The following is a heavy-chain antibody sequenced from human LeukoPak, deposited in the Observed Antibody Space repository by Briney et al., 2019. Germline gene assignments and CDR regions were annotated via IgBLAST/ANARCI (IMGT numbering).Heavy chain of an antibody. D-gene: IGHD6-19*01. CDR1: GYTFTNYY. V-gene: IGHV1-46*01. Sequence: SVQVSCKASGYTFTNYYMDWVRQPPAQGLEWMGIINPSDASTTYAQKYQARIPMTRETSTSTVYMELNSLRSADTAVYFCARVYRIAVAPLDYWGQGTLVTVSS. CDR2: INPSDAST. CDR3: ARVYRIAVAPLDY. J-gene: IGHJ4*02.